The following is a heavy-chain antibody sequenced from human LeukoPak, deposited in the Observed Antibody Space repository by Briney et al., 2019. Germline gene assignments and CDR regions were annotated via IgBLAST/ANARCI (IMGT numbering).Heavy chain of an antibody. CDR1: GFSFSSYA. J-gene: IGHJ4*02. D-gene: IGHD3-3*01. Sequence: GGSLRLSCAASGFSFSSYAMSWVRQAPGKGPEWVSTVTAGGDDTYYADSVKGRFTISRDNSKSTVYLQMNSLRADDTAVYYCAKDRRSGFSAFEYWGRGTLVTASS. CDR2: VTAGGDDT. CDR3: AKDRRSGFSAFEY. V-gene: IGHV3-23*01.